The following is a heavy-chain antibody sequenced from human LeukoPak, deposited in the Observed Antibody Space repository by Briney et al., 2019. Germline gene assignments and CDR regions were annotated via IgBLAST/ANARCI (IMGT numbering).Heavy chain of an antibody. D-gene: IGHD1-1*01. J-gene: IGHJ4*02. Sequence: ASVKVSCKASGYTSTNYAISWVRQAPGQGLEWVGWINTNIGNSTYAQGFTGRFVFSLDTSVSTAYLQISSLKAEDTAMYYCARHWRLFDFWGQGTLVTVSS. CDR1: GYTSTNYA. CDR3: ARHWRLFDF. V-gene: IGHV7-4-1*02. CDR2: INTNIGNS.